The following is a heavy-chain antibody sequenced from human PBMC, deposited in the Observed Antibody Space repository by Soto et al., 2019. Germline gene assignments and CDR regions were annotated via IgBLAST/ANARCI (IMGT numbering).Heavy chain of an antibody. V-gene: IGHV4-4*02. CDR1: GDSVSSPYY. J-gene: IGHJ4*02. CDR2: VFHTGTT. CDR3: ARSAGWYAVHS. D-gene: IGHD6-19*01. Sequence: QVQLQESGPGLVKPSGTLSLTCAVSGDSVSSPYYWCWVRQPPGKGLEWIGEVFHTGTTSYNPSLRSRVTLSMDTSINQFALGLSSVTAADAAVYYCARSAGWYAVHSWGPGTLVIVSS.